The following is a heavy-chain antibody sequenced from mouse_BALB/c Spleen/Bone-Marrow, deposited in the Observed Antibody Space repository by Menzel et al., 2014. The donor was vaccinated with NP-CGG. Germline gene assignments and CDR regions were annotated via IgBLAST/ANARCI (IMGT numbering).Heavy chain of an antibody. CDR2: ISDGGSHT. J-gene: IGHJ4*01. CDR1: GFTFSDYY. D-gene: IGHD2-14*01. Sequence: EVKPMESGGGLVKPGGSLKLSCAASGFTFSDYYMYWVRQTPERRLEWVATISDGGSHTDYRGKVKGRFTISRDNAKNNLYLQMSSLKSEDTAMYYCARTYRPYALDYWGQGTSVTGSS. CDR3: ARTYRPYALDY. V-gene: IGHV5-4*02.